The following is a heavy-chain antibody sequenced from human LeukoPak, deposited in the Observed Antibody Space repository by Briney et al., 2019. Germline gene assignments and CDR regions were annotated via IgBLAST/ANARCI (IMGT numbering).Heavy chain of an antibody. CDR1: GYTFTSYG. CDR3: AREGSGSYSYYFDY. J-gene: IGHJ4*02. Sequence: GASVKVSCKASGYTFTSYGISWVRQAPGQGLEWMGGIIPIFGTANYAQKFQGRVTITTDESTSTAYMELSSLRSEDTAVYYCAREGSGSYSYYFDYWGQGTLVTVSS. D-gene: IGHD1-26*01. V-gene: IGHV1-69*05. CDR2: IIPIFGTA.